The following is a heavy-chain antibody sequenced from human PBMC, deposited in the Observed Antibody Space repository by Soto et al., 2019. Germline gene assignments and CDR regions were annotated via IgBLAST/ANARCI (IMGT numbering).Heavy chain of an antibody. D-gene: IGHD3-3*01. Sequence: SETLSLTCTVSGGSISSYYWSWIRQPPGKGLEWIGYIYYSGSTNYNPSLKSRVTISVDTSKNQFSLKLSSVTAADTAVYYCARANYDFWSGYPTNWFDPWGQGTLVTVSS. V-gene: IGHV4-59*12. CDR1: GGSISSYY. J-gene: IGHJ5*02. CDR3: ARANYDFWSGYPTNWFDP. CDR2: IYYSGST.